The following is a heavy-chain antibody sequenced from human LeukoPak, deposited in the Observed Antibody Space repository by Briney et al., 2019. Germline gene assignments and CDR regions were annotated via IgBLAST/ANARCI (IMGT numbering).Heavy chain of an antibody. CDR1: GFTFSSYW. D-gene: IGHD6-13*01. Sequence: GGSLRLSCAASGFTFSSYWMHWVRQVPGKGLVWVSRVNGDGSSTTYADSVKGRFTISRDNAKNTLFLQMNSLRAEDTAVYYCARVQYTSTWFIDYGGQGTLVTVSS. J-gene: IGHJ4*02. CDR2: VNGDGSST. CDR3: ARVQYTSTWFIDY. V-gene: IGHV3-74*01.